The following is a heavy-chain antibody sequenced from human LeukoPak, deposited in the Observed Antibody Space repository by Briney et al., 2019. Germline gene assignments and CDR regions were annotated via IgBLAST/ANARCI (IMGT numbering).Heavy chain of an antibody. D-gene: IGHD6-6*01. CDR1: GFTFSNYG. CDR2: LSDAGIRI. V-gene: IGHV3-23*01. J-gene: IGHJ4*02. CDR3: ANTHCDSSPIVWNF. Sequence: GSLRLSCIASGFTFSNYGMSWVRQAPGKGLEWVSGLSDAGIRIFYSDSVRGRFTVSRDNSKNTLYLQMDSLRAEDTAVYYCANTHCDSSPIVWNFWGQGTLVTVSS.